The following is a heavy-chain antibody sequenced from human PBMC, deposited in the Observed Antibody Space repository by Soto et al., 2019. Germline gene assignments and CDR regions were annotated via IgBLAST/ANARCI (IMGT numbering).Heavy chain of an antibody. CDR2: IYPGDSDT. J-gene: IGHJ5*02. Sequence: PGESLKISCKGSGYSFANNWIGWVRQKPGKGLEWMGIIYPGDSDTTYSPSFQGQVTMSADKSISTVYLQWSSLKASDTAMYYCARQSTVFGVARGFDPWGQGTLVTVSS. D-gene: IGHD3-3*01. V-gene: IGHV5-51*01. CDR3: ARQSTVFGVARGFDP. CDR1: GYSFANNW.